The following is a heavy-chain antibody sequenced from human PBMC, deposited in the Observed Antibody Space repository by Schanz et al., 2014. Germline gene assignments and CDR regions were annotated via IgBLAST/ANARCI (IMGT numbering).Heavy chain of an antibody. V-gene: IGHV3-23*04. CDR1: GFTFSTYA. CDR3: AKQIHYDILTVTRN. D-gene: IGHD3-9*01. CDR2: ISGTTTYT. J-gene: IGHJ4*02. Sequence: VQLVESGGGVVQPGRSLRLSCAASGFTFSTYAMSWVRQAPGKGLEWVSYISGTTTYTNYADSVKGRFTISRDNSKNTLYLQMNSLRAEDTAVYYCAKQIHYDILTVTRNWGQGTLVTVSS.